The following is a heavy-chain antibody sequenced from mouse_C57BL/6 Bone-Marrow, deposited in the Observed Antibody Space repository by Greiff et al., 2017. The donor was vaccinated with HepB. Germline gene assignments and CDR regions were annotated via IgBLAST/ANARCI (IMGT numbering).Heavy chain of an antibody. Sequence: VMLVESGPGLVQPSQCLSITCTVSGFSLTSYGVHWVRQSPGKGLEWLGVIWSGGSTDYNAAFISRLSISKDNSKSQVFFKMNSLQADDTAIYYCARRGGSSPYYFDYWGQGTTLTVSS. V-gene: IGHV2-2*01. J-gene: IGHJ2*01. CDR1: GFSLTSYG. CDR2: IWSGGST. D-gene: IGHD1-1*01. CDR3: ARRGGSSPYYFDY.